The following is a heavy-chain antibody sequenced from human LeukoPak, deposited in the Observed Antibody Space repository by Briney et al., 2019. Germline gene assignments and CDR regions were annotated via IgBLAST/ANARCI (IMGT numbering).Heavy chain of an antibody. CDR3: TRWGSWPYDY. J-gene: IGHJ4*02. V-gene: IGHV4-34*01. Sequence: SETLSLTCAVYGGSISGHSWTWIRQPPGKGLEWIGEMNHSGGANYNPSLESRLTMSVDSSKNQFSLKLSPVSAADTAVYYCTRWGSWPYDYWGQGTLVTVSS. D-gene: IGHD6-13*01. CDR2: MNHSGGA. CDR1: GGSISGHS.